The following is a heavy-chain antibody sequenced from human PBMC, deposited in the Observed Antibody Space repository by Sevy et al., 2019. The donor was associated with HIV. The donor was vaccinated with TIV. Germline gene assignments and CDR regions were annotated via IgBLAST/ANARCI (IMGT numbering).Heavy chain of an antibody. D-gene: IGHD1-26*01. CDR1: GGSITSLY. CDR3: AGENAWGRGYS. Sequence: SETLSLTCTVPGGSITSLYWNWIRQPPGKGLEWIANIYYNGHINYNPSLKSRVTSSLDTSKNQFSLRLSSVTAADTAMYYCAGENAWGRGYSWGQGTLVTVSS. J-gene: IGHJ4*02. V-gene: IGHV4-59*08. CDR2: IYYNGHI.